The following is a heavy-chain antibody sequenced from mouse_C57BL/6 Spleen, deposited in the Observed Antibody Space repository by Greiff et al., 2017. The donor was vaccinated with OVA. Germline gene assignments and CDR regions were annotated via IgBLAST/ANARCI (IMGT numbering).Heavy chain of an antibody. CDR3: ARGDYDYEEGVMDY. V-gene: IGHV5-17*01. J-gene: IGHJ4*01. CDR1: GFTFSDYG. D-gene: IGHD2-4*01. Sequence: EVKLMESGGGLVKPGGSLKLSCAASGFTFSDYGMHWVRQAPEKGLEWVAYISSGSSTIYYADTVKGRFTISRDNAKNTLFLQMTSLRSEDTARYYCARGDYDYEEGVMDYWGQGTSVTVSS. CDR2: ISSGSSTI.